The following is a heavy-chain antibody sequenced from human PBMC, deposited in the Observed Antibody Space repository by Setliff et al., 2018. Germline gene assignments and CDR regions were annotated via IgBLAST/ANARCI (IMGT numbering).Heavy chain of an antibody. CDR1: GGSISSGTYY. CDR3: ARDNTMVGATDY. J-gene: IGHJ4*03. V-gene: IGHV4-61*02. Sequence: SETLSLTCTVSGGSISSGTYYWSWIRQPAGKGLEWIGRLHTSGSIDYNPSLKSRVTISVDTSKNQFSLRLRSVTAADTAVYFCARDNTMVGATDYWGQGATVTAPQ. CDR2: LHTSGSI. D-gene: IGHD1-26*01.